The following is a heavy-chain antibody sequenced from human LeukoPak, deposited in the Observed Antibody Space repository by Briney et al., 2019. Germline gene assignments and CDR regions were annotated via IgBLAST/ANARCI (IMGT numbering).Heavy chain of an antibody. J-gene: IGHJ6*04. CDR3: AELGITMIGGV. Sequence: GGSLRLSCGASGFTFSSYEMNWVRQAPGKGLEWVSYISSSGSTIYYADSVKGRFTISRDNAKNSLYLQMNSLRAEDTAVYYCAELGITMIGGVWGKGTTVTISS. CDR2: ISSSGSTI. D-gene: IGHD3-10*02. V-gene: IGHV3-48*03. CDR1: GFTFSSYE.